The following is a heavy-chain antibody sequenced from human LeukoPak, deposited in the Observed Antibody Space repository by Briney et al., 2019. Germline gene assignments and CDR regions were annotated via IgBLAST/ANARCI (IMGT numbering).Heavy chain of an antibody. J-gene: IGHJ4*02. CDR1: GFTFSSYA. D-gene: IGHD2-2*01. CDR2: ISGSGGST. Sequence: GGSLRLSCAASGFTFSSYAMSWVRQAPGKGLEWVSAISGSGGSTYYADSVKGRFTISRDNSKDTLYLQMNSLRAEDTAVYYCAKRYCSSTSCSAPFDYWGQGTLVTVSS. V-gene: IGHV3-23*01. CDR3: AKRYCSSTSCSAPFDY.